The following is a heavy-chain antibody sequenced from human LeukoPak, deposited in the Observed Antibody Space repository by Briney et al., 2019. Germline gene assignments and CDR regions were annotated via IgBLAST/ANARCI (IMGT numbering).Heavy chain of an antibody. J-gene: IGHJ4*02. V-gene: IGHV4-39*07. CDR2: IYYSGST. CDR3: ARVSGVLLWSGGL. D-gene: IGHD3-10*01. CDR1: GGSISSSSYY. Sequence: SETLSLTCTVSGGSISSSSYYWGWIRQPPGKGLEWIGSIYYSGSTYYNPSLKSRVTISVDTSKNQFSLKLSSVTAADTAVYYCARVSGVLLWSGGLWGQGTLVTVSS.